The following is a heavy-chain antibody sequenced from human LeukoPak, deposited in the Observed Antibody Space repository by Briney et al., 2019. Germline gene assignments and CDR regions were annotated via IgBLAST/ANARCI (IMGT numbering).Heavy chain of an antibody. CDR1: GFTFSSYA. Sequence: GGSLRLSCAASGFTFSSYAIHWVRQAPGKGLERVAVITFDGSHGFYADSVKGRFTISRDNSKNTLYLQMNSLGADDTAVYYCARARATVTRISSFDIWGQGTMVTVSS. D-gene: IGHD4-17*01. CDR3: ARARATVTRISSFDI. J-gene: IGHJ3*02. CDR2: ITFDGSHG. V-gene: IGHV3-30*04.